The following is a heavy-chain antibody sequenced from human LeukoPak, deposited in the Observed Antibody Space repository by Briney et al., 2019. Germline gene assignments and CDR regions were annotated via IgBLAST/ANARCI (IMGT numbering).Heavy chain of an antibody. CDR2: ITSSSSYL. CDR3: ARVRVYGDYYFDY. CDR1: GFTFSTYN. J-gene: IGHJ4*02. Sequence: GGSLRLSCAASGFTFSTYNMNWVRQAPGKGLEWVSSITSSSSYLYYADSVKGRFTISRDNAKNSLYLQMNSLSAEDTAVYYCARVRVYGDYYFDYWGQGTLVTVSS. D-gene: IGHD4-17*01. V-gene: IGHV3-21*01.